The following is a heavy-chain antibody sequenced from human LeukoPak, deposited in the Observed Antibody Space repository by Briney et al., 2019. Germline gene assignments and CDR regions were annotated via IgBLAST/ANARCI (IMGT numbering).Heavy chain of an antibody. V-gene: IGHV1-18*01. Sequence: ASVKVSCKASGYTFTSYGISWVRQAPGQGLEWMGWISAYNGNTNYAQKLQGRVTMTTDTSTSTAYMDLRSLRSNDTAVYYCARVGHSSGWRTSDYWGQGTLVTVSS. CDR2: ISAYNGNT. CDR3: ARVGHSSGWRTSDY. D-gene: IGHD6-19*01. CDR1: GYTFTSYG. J-gene: IGHJ4*02.